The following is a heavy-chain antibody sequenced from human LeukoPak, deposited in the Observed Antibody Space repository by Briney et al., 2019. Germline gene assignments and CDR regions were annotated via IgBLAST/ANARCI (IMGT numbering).Heavy chain of an antibody. V-gene: IGHV3-48*03. J-gene: IGHJ4*02. Sequence: GGSLRLSCAASGFTFSSYEMNWVRQAPGKGLEWVSYISSSGSTIYYADSVKGRFTISRDNAKNSLYLQMNSLRAEDTAVYYCARGEIGYSSSWYQNWGQGTLVTVSS. CDR2: ISSSGSTI. CDR3: ARGEIGYSSSWYQN. CDR1: GFTFSSYE. D-gene: IGHD6-13*01.